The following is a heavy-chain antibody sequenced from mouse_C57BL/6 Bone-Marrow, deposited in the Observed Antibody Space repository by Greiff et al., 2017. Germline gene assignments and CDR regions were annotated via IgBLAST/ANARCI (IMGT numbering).Heavy chain of an antibody. J-gene: IGHJ2*01. CDR2: IYPRSGNT. V-gene: IGHV1-81*01. D-gene: IGHD2-3*01. CDR3: ARVGLLPLFDY. CDR1: GYTFTSYG. Sequence: VKLQESGAELARPGASVKLSCKASGYTFTSYGISWVKQRTGQGLEWIGEIYPRSGNTYYNEKFKGKATLTADKSSSTAYMELRSLTSEDSAVYFCARVGLLPLFDYWGQGTTLTVSS.